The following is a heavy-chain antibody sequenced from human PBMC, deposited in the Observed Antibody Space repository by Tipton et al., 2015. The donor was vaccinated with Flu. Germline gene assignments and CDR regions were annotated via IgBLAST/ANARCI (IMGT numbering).Heavy chain of an antibody. V-gene: IGHV3-7*01. CDR3: ARDAPLYDYVWGSYLPHYGMDV. Sequence: LSLTCAASGFTFSSYWMSWVRQAPGKGLEWVANIKQDGSEKYYVDSVKGRFTISRDNAKNSLYLQMNSLRAEDTAVYYCARDAPLYDYVWGSYLPHYGMDVWGQGTTVTVSS. D-gene: IGHD3-16*02. J-gene: IGHJ6*02. CDR1: GFTFSSYW. CDR2: IKQDGSEK.